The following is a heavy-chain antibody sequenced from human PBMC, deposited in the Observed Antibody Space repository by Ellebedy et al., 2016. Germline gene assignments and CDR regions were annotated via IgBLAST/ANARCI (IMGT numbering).Heavy chain of an antibody. CDR1: AFTFNNYV. CDR2: ITYNGDTK. D-gene: IGHD2-2*01. Sequence: GGSLRLXXAASAFTFNNYVMHWVRQAPGKGLEWVASITYNGDTKFYADSVKGRFTISRDNSNNSLFLQMNSLRAEDTAVYYCAREFCAGTSCYARGAWSYYRAMDVWGPGTTVTVSS. J-gene: IGHJ6*02. CDR3: AREFCAGTSCYARGAWSYYRAMDV. V-gene: IGHV3-30*03.